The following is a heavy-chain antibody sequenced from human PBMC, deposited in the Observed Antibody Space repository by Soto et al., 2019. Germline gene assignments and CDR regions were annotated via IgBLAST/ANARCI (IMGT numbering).Heavy chain of an antibody. CDR3: AHAYGGRALY. CDR2: IYWDDSK. Sequence: QLTLKESGPTLVKPTQTLTLTCTFSGFSLTTDRVGVGWIRQPPGEALEWLAVIYWDDSKTYRPSLESRLTTTKDTSKNQVALTMTNMDSVDTATYYCAHAYGGRALYWGQGTLVTVSS. J-gene: IGHJ4*02. V-gene: IGHV2-5*02. CDR1: GFSLTTDRVG. D-gene: IGHD1-26*01.